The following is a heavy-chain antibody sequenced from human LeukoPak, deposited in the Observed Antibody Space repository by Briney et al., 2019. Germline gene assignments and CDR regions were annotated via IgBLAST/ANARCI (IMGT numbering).Heavy chain of an antibody. CDR1: GGTFSSYA. D-gene: IGHD1-26*01. CDR2: IIPFFGTA. CDR3: ARAPIGATHFDY. J-gene: IGHJ4*02. V-gene: IGHV1-69*05. Sequence: SVKVSCKASGGTFSSYAISWVRQAPGQGLEWMGGIIPFFGTANYAQKFQGRVTITTDESTSTAYMELSSLRSEDTAVYYCARAPIGATHFDYWGQGTLVTVSS.